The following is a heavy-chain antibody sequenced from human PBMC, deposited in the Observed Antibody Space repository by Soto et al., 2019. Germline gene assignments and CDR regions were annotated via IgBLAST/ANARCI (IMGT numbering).Heavy chain of an antibody. CDR3: ARGVGFGIAAAGNDYYYYGMDV. CDR1: GFTFSSYA. V-gene: IGHV3-30-3*01. J-gene: IGHJ6*02. Sequence: GGSLRLSCAASGFTFSSYAMHWVRQAPGKGLEWVAVISYDGSNKYYADSVKGRFTISRDNSKNTLYLQMNSLRAEDTAVYYCARGVGFGIAAAGNDYYYYGMDVWGQGTTVTVSS. D-gene: IGHD6-13*01. CDR2: ISYDGSNK.